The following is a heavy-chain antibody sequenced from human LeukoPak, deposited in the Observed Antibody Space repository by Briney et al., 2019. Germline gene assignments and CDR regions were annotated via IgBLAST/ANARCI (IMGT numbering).Heavy chain of an antibody. J-gene: IGHJ3*02. Sequence: GGSLRLSCAASGFTFSSEWMSWVRQAPGKGLEWAANINQDGSVKLYVDSVKGRFTISRDNGKNSLFLQMKSLKAEDTAVYYCARDQALWGAFDIWGQGTMVTVSS. CDR2: INQDGSVK. CDR1: GFTFSSEW. CDR3: ARDQALWGAFDI. D-gene: IGHD3-10*01. V-gene: IGHV3-7*01.